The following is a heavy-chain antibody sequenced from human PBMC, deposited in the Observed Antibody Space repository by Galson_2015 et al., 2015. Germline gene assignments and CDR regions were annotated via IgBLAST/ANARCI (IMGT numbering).Heavy chain of an antibody. CDR1: GYTFTCYD. J-gene: IGHJ5*02. CDR3: EKGSPVGWFDA. CDR2: MHPNSGNT. V-gene: IGHV1-8*01. Sequence: VKVCCKASGYTFTCYDINWVRQATGQGLEWVGWMHPNSGNTGYAQKFQVRVTMTRNTSISTAYMERKSLRSEDTAVYDCEKGSPVGWFDAWGQGTLVTVSS. D-gene: IGHD3-10*01.